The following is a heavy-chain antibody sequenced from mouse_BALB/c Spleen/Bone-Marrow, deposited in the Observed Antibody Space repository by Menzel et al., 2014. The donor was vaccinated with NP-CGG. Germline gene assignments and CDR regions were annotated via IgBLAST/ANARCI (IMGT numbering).Heavy chain of an antibody. CDR1: GFDFSRYW. D-gene: IGHD1-2*01. V-gene: IGHV4-1*02. CDR3: ARQSYYGYSDY. Sequence: EVKVVESGGGLVQPGGSLKLSCAASGFDFSRYWMSWVRQAPGKGLEWIGEINPDSSMINYTPSLKDKFIISRDNAKNTLFLQMSKVRSEDTALYYCARQSYYGYSDYWGQGTTLTVSS. CDR2: INPDSSMI. J-gene: IGHJ2*01.